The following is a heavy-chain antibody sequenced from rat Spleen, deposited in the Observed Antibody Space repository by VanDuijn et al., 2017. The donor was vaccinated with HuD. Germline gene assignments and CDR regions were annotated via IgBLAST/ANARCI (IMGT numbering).Heavy chain of an antibody. CDR2: ISYEGSST. V-gene: IGHV5-7*01. CDR1: KLNFSDYD. D-gene: IGHD1-11*01. J-gene: IGHJ3*01. Sequence: EVRLVETGGALVQPGRPLKISCTDSKLNFSDYDMAWVRQAPKKGLEWVAPISYEGSSTYYRDSVKGRFTISRDDAKNTQYLQMDSLRSEDTATYYCTRHGGLRNWFAYWGQGTLVTVSS. CDR3: TRHGGLRNWFAY.